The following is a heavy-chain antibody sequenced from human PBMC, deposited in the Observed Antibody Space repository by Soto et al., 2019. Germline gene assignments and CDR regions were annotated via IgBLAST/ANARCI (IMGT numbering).Heavy chain of an antibody. Sequence: QVHLQESGPGLVKPSETLSLTCTVSGGSLSTYYWSWIRQPPGKGLEWIGYIYYTGSTHYNPSLKSRVSISLDTSKNHFSLQLTSVTAADTAVYYCARDKGGWPDYWGQGTLVTVSS. CDR3: ARDKGGWPDY. J-gene: IGHJ4*02. D-gene: IGHD1-26*01. CDR2: IYYTGST. V-gene: IGHV4-59*01. CDR1: GGSLSTYY.